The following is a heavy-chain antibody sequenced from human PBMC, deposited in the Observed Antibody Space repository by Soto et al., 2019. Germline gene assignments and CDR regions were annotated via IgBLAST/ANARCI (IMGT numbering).Heavy chain of an antibody. Sequence: QVQLVESGGGVVQPGGSLRLSCTTSGFTFNTYGMYWVRQAPGKGLEWVAIIWYDGSNKYYGDSVKGRFTISRDNSKNTLYLQMNSVRVEDTALYYCARGDCTGAYCYSWPFNYGVDVWGQGTTVTVSS. CDR3: ARGDCTGAYCYSWPFNYGVDV. CDR1: GFTFNTYG. J-gene: IGHJ6*02. CDR2: IWYDGSNK. V-gene: IGHV3-33*08. D-gene: IGHD2-15*01.